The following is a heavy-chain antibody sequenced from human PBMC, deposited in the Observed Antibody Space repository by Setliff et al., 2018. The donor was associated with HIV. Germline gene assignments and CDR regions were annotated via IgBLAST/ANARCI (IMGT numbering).Heavy chain of an antibody. Sequence: GSLRLSCAASGFIFSDYYMSWIRQAPRKGLEWVSYISSSGSTKYYADSVKGRFTIARDNAKNSLYLQMNSLRAEDTAVYYCARDHIAAAVFDYWGQGTLVTVSS. CDR1: GFIFSDYY. V-gene: IGHV3-11*04. CDR3: ARDHIAAAVFDY. CDR2: ISSSGSTK. D-gene: IGHD6-13*01. J-gene: IGHJ4*02.